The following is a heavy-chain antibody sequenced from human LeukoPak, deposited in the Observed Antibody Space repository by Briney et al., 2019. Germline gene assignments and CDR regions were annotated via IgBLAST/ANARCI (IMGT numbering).Heavy chain of an antibody. V-gene: IGHV3-30-3*01. CDR2: ISYDGSNK. CDR3: ARERRGLRGAFDI. J-gene: IGHJ3*02. CDR1: GFTFSSYA. Sequence: GRSLRLSCAASGFTFSSYAMHWVRQAPGKGLEWVAVISYDGSNKYYADSVKGRFTISRDNSKNTLYLQMNSPRAEDTAVYYCARERRGLRGAFDIWGQGTMVTVSS. D-gene: IGHD4-17*01.